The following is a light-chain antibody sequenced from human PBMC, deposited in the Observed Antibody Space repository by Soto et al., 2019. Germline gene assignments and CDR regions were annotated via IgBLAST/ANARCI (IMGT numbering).Light chain of an antibody. V-gene: IGLV1-40*01. Sequence: QLVLTQPPSVSGAPGQRVTISCTGSSSNIGAGYDVHWYQQLPGTAPKLLIYGNSNRPSGVPDRFSDSKSGTSASLAITGLQAEDEADYYCQSYDSSLSGYVVFGGGTQLTVL. CDR1: SSNIGAGYD. J-gene: IGLJ2*01. CDR2: GNS. CDR3: QSYDSSLSGYVV.